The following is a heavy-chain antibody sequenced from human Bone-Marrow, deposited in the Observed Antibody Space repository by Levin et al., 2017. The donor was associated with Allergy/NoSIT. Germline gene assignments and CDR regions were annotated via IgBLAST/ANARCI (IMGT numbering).Heavy chain of an antibody. Sequence: LSLPCAASGFTFPTSAMTWVRQAPGKGLEWVSCVNAGSDRAYYADSVRGRFTISRDNSKNTLYLQMNSLRAEDTAVYYCAKSMSNILTGYYVSWGQGTLVTVSS. CDR3: AKSMSNILTGYYVS. CDR2: VNAGSDRA. J-gene: IGHJ5*02. CDR1: GFTFPTSA. V-gene: IGHV3-23*01. D-gene: IGHD3-9*01.